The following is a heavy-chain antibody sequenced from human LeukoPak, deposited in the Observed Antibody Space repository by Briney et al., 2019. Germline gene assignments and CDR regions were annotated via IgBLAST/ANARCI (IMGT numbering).Heavy chain of an antibody. CDR2: ITSSGSTT. D-gene: IGHD3-22*01. V-gene: IGHV3-48*03. Sequence: PGGSLRLSCAASGFNFSTYEMNWVRQAPGKGLEWVSYITSSGSTTYYADSVKGRFTIARDNAKNSLYLQMNSLRAEDTAVYYCAKCFIGSLLMDAFDIWGQGTMVTVSS. CDR1: GFNFSTYE. J-gene: IGHJ3*02. CDR3: AKCFIGSLLMDAFDI.